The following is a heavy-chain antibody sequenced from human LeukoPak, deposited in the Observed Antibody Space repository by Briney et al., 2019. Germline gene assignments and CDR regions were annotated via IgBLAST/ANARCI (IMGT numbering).Heavy chain of an antibody. V-gene: IGHV1-2*02. Sequence: ASVKVSCKASGYTFTGYYMHWVRQAPGQGLEWMGWINPNSGGTYYAQKFQGRVTMTRDTSISTAYMELSRLRSDDTAVYYCATDIAAAGNDYWGQGTLVTVSS. CDR3: ATDIAAAGNDY. D-gene: IGHD6-13*01. CDR1: GYTFTGYY. CDR2: INPNSGGT. J-gene: IGHJ4*02.